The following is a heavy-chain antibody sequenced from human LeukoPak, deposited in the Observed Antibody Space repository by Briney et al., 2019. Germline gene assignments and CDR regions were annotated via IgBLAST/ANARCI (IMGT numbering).Heavy chain of an antibody. CDR3: VGVAATTTYFDY. Sequence: GGSLRLSCTASGFTFSSYAMSWVRQAPGKGLEWVSAISGSGGSTYYADSVKGRFTISRDNSKNTLYLQMNSLRAEDTAVYYCVGVAATTTYFDYWGQGTLVTVSS. J-gene: IGHJ4*02. CDR1: GFTFSSYA. D-gene: IGHD2-15*01. CDR2: ISGSGGST. V-gene: IGHV3-23*01.